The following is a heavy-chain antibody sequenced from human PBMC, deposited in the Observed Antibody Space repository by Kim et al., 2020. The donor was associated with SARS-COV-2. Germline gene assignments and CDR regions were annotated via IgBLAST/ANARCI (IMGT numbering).Heavy chain of an antibody. Sequence: GGSLRLSCAASGFTFSSYEMNWVRQAPGKGLEWVSYISSSGSTIYYADSVKGRFTISRDNAKNSLYLQMNSLRAEDTAVYYCARALKYGSGNVTPLDYWGQGTLVTVSS. V-gene: IGHV3-48*03. CDR1: GFTFSSYE. D-gene: IGHD3-10*01. CDR2: ISSSGSTI. J-gene: IGHJ4*02. CDR3: ARALKYGSGNVTPLDY.